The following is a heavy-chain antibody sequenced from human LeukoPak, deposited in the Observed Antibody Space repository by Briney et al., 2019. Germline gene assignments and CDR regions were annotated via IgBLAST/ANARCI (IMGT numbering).Heavy chain of an antibody. V-gene: IGHV1-8*01. CDR1: GYTFTSYD. CDR2: MNPNSGNT. J-gene: IGHJ4*02. D-gene: IGHD3-9*01. Sequence: ASVKVSCKASGYTFTSYDINWVRQATGQGLEWMGWMNPNSGNTGYAQKFQGRVTMTRNTSISTAYMELSSLRSEDTAVYYCARGNDILTGYYSDFDYWGQGTLVTVSS. CDR3: ARGNDILTGYYSDFDY.